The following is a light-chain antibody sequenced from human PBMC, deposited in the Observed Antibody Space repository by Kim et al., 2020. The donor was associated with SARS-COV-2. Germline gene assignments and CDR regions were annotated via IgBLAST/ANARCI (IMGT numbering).Light chain of an antibody. V-gene: IGKV3-15*01. CDR2: GAS. CDR1: QSVSSN. J-gene: IGKJ4*01. Sequence: EIVMTQSPATLSVSPGERATLSCRASQSVSSNLAWYQQQPGQAPTILIYGASTRTTGSPARLSGSGSGTEFTLTISSLQSEEFAVYYCQQYNSWPPLTFGGGTKVDIK. CDR3: QQYNSWPPLT.